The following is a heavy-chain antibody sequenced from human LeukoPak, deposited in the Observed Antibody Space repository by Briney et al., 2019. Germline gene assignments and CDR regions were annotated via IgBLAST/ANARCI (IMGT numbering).Heavy chain of an antibody. CDR1: GGSFSGYY. V-gene: IGHV4-34*01. D-gene: IGHD4-17*01. Sequence: SETLSLTCAVYGGSFSGYYWSWIRQPPGKGLEWIGEINHSGSTNYNPSLKSRVTISVDTSKNQFSLKLSSVTAADTAVYYCARGSILRNWFDPWGQGTLSPSPQ. CDR3: ARGSILRNWFDP. J-gene: IGHJ5*02. CDR2: INHSGST.